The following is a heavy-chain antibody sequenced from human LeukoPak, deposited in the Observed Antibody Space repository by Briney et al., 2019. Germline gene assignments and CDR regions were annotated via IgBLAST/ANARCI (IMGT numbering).Heavy chain of an antibody. V-gene: IGHV4-34*01. Sequence: PSETLSLTCAVYGGSFSGYYWSLIRQPPGKGLEWIGEINHSGSTNYNPSLKSRVTISVDTSKNQFSLKLSSVTAADTAVYYCARSIAVAGGKRGFDYWGQGTLVTVSS. CDR2: INHSGST. J-gene: IGHJ4*02. CDR3: ARSIAVAGGKRGFDY. CDR1: GGSFSGYY. D-gene: IGHD6-19*01.